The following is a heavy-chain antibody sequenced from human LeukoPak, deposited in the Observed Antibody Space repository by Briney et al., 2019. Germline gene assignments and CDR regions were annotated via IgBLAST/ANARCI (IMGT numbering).Heavy chain of an antibody. D-gene: IGHD3-22*01. CDR2: IYSDGST. Sequence: GGSLRLSCAASGFPVSSNYMTWVRPAPGEGLEWLSVIYSDGSTYYADSVKGRFTILRDNSKNTLYLEMNSLRAEDTAVYFCARLPIVVITSGGYWGQGTLVTVSS. CDR3: ARLPIVVITSGGY. J-gene: IGHJ4*02. CDR1: GFPVSSNY. V-gene: IGHV3-53*01.